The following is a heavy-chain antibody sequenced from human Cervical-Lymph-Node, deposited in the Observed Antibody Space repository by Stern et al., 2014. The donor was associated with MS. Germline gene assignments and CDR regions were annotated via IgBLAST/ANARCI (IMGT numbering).Heavy chain of an antibody. CDR2: INAGNGNT. CDR3: ARDTHGDLGFDP. J-gene: IGHJ5*02. Sequence: QVQLVQSGAEVKKPGDSVKVSCKGSGYTFTSYAMHWVRQAPGQRLEWMGWINAGNGNTKYSQKFQGRVAITRDTSASTAYMELSSLRSEDTAVYYCARDTHGDLGFDPWGQGTLVTVSS. D-gene: IGHD4-17*01. V-gene: IGHV1-3*01. CDR1: GYTFTSYA.